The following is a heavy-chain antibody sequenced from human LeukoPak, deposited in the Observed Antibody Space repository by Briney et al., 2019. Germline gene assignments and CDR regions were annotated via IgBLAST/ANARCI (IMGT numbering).Heavy chain of an antibody. CDR2: IYSGGST. V-gene: IGHV3-NL1*01. CDR1: GFTFSSYA. J-gene: IGHJ3*02. CDR3: AKGGYYASSGSYAFDI. D-gene: IGHD3-22*01. Sequence: GRSLRLSCAASGFTFSSYAMHWVRQAPGKGLEWVSVIYSGGSTYYADSVKGRFTISRDNSKNTLYLQMNSLRAEDTAVYYCAKGGYYASSGSYAFDIWGQGTVVTVSS.